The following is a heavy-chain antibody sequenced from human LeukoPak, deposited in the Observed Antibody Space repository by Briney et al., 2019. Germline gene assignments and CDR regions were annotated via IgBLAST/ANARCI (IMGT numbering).Heavy chain of an antibody. CDR3: ARLYESVGYHYPFDY. V-gene: IGHV4-59*08. Sequence: SETLSLTCTVSGGSISSYYWSWIRQPPGKGLEWIGYIYYSGTTNYNPSLKSRVTISLDTSKNQFSLKLSSVTAADTAVYYCARLYESVGYHYPFDYWGQGTLVTVSS. CDR2: IYYSGTT. D-gene: IGHD3-22*01. J-gene: IGHJ4*02. CDR1: GGSISSYY.